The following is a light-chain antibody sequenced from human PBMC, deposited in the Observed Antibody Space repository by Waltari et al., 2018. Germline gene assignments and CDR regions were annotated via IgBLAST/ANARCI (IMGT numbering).Light chain of an antibody. J-gene: IGKJ4*01. CDR1: QSISTS. V-gene: IGKV1-39*01. CDR3: QQFYSYPLT. Sequence: DIQMTQSPSSLSASVGDRVTITCRASQSISTSLTWYQQKPGKAPTLLIYGTSSLQSGVPSRFSGSGSGTDFTLTISSLQPEDFATYYCQQFYSYPLTFGGGTKVEIK. CDR2: GTS.